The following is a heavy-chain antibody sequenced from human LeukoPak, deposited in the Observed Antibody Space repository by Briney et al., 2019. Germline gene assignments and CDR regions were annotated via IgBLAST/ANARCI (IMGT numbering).Heavy chain of an antibody. D-gene: IGHD3-22*01. CDR3: AKDHPFDYYYATSGYFLY. J-gene: IGHJ4*02. CDR1: GFTFNSTW. CDR2: ISSDGSST. V-gene: IGHV3-74*01. Sequence: GGSLRLSCAASGFTFNSTWMHWVRQAPGKGLVWVSRISSDGSSTNYADSVKGRFTISRDNSKNTVYLQMNSLRADDTAVYYCAKDHPFDYYYATSGYFLYWGQGTLVTVSS.